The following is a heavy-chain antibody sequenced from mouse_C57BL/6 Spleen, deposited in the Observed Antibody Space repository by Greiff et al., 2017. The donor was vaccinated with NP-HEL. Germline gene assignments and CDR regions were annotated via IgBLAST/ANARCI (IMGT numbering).Heavy chain of an antibody. CDR1: GYTFTSYW. D-gene: IGHD1-1*01. J-gene: IGHJ1*03. CDR3: ARSRYYGRSWGYFDV. CDR2: IYPGSGST. V-gene: IGHV1-55*01. Sequence: QVQLQQPGAELVKPGASVKMSCKASGYTFTSYWITWVKQRPGQGLEWIGDIYPGSGSTNYNEKFKSKATLTVDTSSSTAYMQLSSLTSEDSAVYYCARSRYYGRSWGYFDVWGTGTTVTVSS.